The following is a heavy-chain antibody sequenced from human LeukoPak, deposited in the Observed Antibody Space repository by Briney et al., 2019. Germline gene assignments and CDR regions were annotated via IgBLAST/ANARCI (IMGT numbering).Heavy chain of an antibody. CDR3: ARGYNSRAATTDCCPLDY. CDR2: IDTDGSGT. CDR1: GFIFSNYW. Sequence: GGSLRLSCGVSGFIFSNYWMHWVRQVPGKGLVWVSRIDTDGSGTRYADSVKGRFTISRDNAKNTLYLQMNSLRAEDTAVYFCARGYNSRAATTDCCPLDYWGQGTLVTVSS. D-gene: IGHD1-26*01. V-gene: IGHV3-74*01. J-gene: IGHJ4*02.